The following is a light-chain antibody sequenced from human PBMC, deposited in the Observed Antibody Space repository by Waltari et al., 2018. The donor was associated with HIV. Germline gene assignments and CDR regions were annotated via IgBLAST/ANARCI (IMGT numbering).Light chain of an antibody. V-gene: IGKV1-5*03. CDR1: QSISSW. Sequence: DIQMTQSPSTLSASVGDRDTITCRSSQSISSWLAWYQRKPGKHPKLLIYKASSVESGVPSRFSGSGSGTEFTLTISSLQPDDFATYYCQQYNSYSSITFGQGTRLEIK. CDR3: QQYNSYSSIT. CDR2: KAS. J-gene: IGKJ5*01.